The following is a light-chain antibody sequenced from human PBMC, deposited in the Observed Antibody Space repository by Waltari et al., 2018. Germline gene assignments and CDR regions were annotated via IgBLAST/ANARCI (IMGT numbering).Light chain of an antibody. CDR1: SRDVAFYNY. Sequence: QSALTQPTSVSGSPGQSVTISCTGTSRDVAFYNYVSWYQQYPGKVPQLLIYDVSDRPSGVSSRFSGSKSRNTASLTISGLQADDEADYYCNSYTGSSSWMFGGGTKLTVL. V-gene: IGLV2-14*01. CDR3: NSYTGSSSWM. J-gene: IGLJ3*02. CDR2: DVS.